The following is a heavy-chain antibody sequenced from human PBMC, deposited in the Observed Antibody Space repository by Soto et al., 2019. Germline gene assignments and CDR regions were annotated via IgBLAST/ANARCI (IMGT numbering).Heavy chain of an antibody. CDR1: GFTFSSYA. V-gene: IGHV3-23*01. D-gene: IGHD6-13*01. CDR2: ISGSGGST. CDR3: AKDSLAAAGKRGPSWFDP. Sequence: PGGSLRLSCAASGFTFSSYAMSWVRQAPGKGLEWVSAISGSGGSTYYADSVKGRFTISRDNSKNTLYLQMNSLRAEDTAVYYCAKDSLAAAGKRGPSWFDPCGQGTLLTVSS. J-gene: IGHJ5*02.